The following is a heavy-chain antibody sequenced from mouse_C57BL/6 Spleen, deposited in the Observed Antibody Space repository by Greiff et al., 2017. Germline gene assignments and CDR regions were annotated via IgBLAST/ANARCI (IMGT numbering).Heavy chain of an antibody. J-gene: IGHJ2*01. CDR3: ARRVSVDYFDY. Sequence: VQLQQSGPELVKPGASVKISCKASGYTFTDYYMNWVKQSHGKSLEWIGDINPNNGGTSYNQKFKGKGTLTVDKSSSTAYMELRSLTSEDSAVYYCARRVSVDYFDYWGQGTTLTVSS. D-gene: IGHD1-1*01. CDR2: INPNNGGT. V-gene: IGHV1-26*01. CDR1: GYTFTDYY.